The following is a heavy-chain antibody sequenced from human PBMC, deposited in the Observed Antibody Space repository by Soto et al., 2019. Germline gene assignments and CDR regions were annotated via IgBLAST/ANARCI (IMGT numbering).Heavy chain of an antibody. V-gene: IGHV1-69*13. CDR3: ATCRAYCGGGCKTDYYYYGMDV. J-gene: IGHJ6*02. CDR1: GGTFSSYA. D-gene: IGHD2-21*02. Sequence: SVKVSCKASGGTFSSYAISWVRQAPGQGLEWMGGIIPIFGTANYAQRFQGRVTITADESTSTAYMELSSLRSEDTAVYYCATCRAYCGGGCKTDYYYYGMDVWGQGTTVTVSS. CDR2: IIPIFGTA.